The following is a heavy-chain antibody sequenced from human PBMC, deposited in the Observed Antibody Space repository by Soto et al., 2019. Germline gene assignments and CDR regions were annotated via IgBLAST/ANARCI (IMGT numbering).Heavy chain of an antibody. CDR2: IYYSGST. Sequence: SETLSLTCTVSGGSISSSSYYWGWIRQPPGKGLEWIGSIYYSGSTYYNPSLKSRVTISVDTSKNQFSLKLSSVTAADTAVYYGARGEIYCSSTSCYYYYMDVWGKGTTVTVSS. D-gene: IGHD2-2*01. CDR1: GGSISSSSYY. J-gene: IGHJ6*03. V-gene: IGHV4-39*01. CDR3: ARGEIYCSSTSCYYYYMDV.